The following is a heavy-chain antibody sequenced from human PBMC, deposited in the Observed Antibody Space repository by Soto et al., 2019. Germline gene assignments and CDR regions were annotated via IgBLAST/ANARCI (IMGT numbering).Heavy chain of an antibody. Sequence: SETLSLTCAVYGGSFSGYYWSWVRQPPGKGLEWIGEINHSGSTNYNPSLKSRVTISVDTSKNQFSLKLSSVTAADTAVYYCARGYGGNFDYWGQGTLVTVSS. D-gene: IGHD3-10*01. CDR1: GGSFSGYY. CDR3: ARGYGGNFDY. J-gene: IGHJ4*02. CDR2: INHSGST. V-gene: IGHV4-34*01.